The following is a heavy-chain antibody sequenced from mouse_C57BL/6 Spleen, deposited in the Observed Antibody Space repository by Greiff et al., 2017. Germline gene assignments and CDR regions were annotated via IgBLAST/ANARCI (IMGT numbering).Heavy chain of an antibody. CDR3: TTVYYYGSPED. V-gene: IGHV14-4*01. CDR2: IDPENGAT. D-gene: IGHD1-1*01. J-gene: IGHJ2*01. CDR1: GFNIKDDY. Sequence: EVQLQQSGAELVRPGASVTLSCTASGFNIKDDYMHWVKQRPEQGLEWIGWIDPENGATEYASKFQGQATITADTSSNTAYLQLSSLTSEDAAVYYCTTVYYYGSPEDWGQGTTLTVAS.